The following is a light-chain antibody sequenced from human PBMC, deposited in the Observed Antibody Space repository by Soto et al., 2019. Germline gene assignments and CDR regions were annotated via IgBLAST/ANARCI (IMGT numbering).Light chain of an antibody. J-gene: IGKJ1*01. V-gene: IGKV1-12*01. CDR2: TGS. CDR1: QAIDSW. CDR3: QKYFGVPWT. Sequence: DIQMTQSPSSVSASVGDRVTITCRASQAIDSWLAWYQQKPGEAPKLLIFTGSLLHSGVPPRFSGSGSGTDFTLAISSLQPEDFATYYCQKYFGVPWTIGHGTKVEI.